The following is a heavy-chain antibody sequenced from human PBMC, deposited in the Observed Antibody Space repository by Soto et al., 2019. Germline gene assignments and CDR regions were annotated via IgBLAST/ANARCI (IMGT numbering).Heavy chain of an antibody. CDR3: ARDARRYYYGSGDFDY. CDR2: IYHSGST. V-gene: IGHV4-4*02. D-gene: IGHD3-10*01. J-gene: IGHJ4*02. Sequence: SETLSLTCAVSGGSISSSNWWSWVRQPPGKGLEWIGEIYHSGSTNYNPSLKSRVTISVDKSKNQFSLKLSSVTAADTAVYYCARDARRYYYGSGDFDYWGQGTLVTVSS. CDR1: GGSISSSNW.